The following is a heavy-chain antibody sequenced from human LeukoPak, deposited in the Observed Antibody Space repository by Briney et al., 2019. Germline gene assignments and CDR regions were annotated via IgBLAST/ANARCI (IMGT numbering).Heavy chain of an antibody. CDR2: ISSSGSTI. CDR3: ARDYYGDHFDY. J-gene: IGHJ4*02. V-gene: IGHV3-48*03. D-gene: IGHD4-17*01. CDR1: GFTLSNYG. Sequence: GGSLRLSCAASGFTLSNYGMNWVRQAPGKGLEWVSYISSSGSTIYYADSVKGRFTISRDNAKNSLYLQMNSLRAEDTAVYYCARDYYGDHFDYWGQGTTVTVSS.